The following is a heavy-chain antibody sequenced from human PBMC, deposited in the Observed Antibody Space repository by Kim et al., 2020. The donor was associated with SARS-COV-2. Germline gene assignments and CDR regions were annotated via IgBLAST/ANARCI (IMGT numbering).Heavy chain of an antibody. J-gene: IGHJ5*02. CDR1: GGTFSSYA. Sequence: SVKVSCKASGGTFSSYAISWVRQAPGQGLEWMGGIIPIFGTANYAQKFQGRVTITADESTSTAYMELSSLRSEDTAVYYCARAGVYYDSMYWFDPWGQGTLVTVSS. V-gene: IGHV1-69*13. CDR2: IIPIFGTA. CDR3: ARAGVYYDSMYWFDP. D-gene: IGHD3-22*01.